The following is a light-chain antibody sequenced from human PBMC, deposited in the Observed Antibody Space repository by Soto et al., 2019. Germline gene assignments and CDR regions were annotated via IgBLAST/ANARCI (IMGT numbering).Light chain of an antibody. J-gene: IGKJ2*01. CDR1: QDISTS. V-gene: IGKV1-33*01. CDR2: DAS. CDR3: QQYENVPT. Sequence: DIQLTQSPSSLSASIGDSVTITCQASQDISTSLNWYHRRPGKAPKLLITDASTLQTGVPPRFRGSGAGTDFSFTISRLRPEDFGEYYCQQYENVPTFGQGTKVKIK.